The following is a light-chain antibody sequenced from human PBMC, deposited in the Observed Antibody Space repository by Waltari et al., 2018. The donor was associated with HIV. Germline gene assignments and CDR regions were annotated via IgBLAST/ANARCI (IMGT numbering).Light chain of an antibody. Sequence: QSALTQPRSVSGSPGQSVAISCTGTSSDVGGYNSVPWYQQHPGKALKLMIYDVTKRPSGVPDRCSGSKSGNTASLTISGLQAEDEADYYCCSYAGSYTFVFGGGTKLTVL. V-gene: IGLV2-11*01. CDR3: CSYAGSYTFV. J-gene: IGLJ3*02. CDR1: SSDVGGYNS. CDR2: DVT.